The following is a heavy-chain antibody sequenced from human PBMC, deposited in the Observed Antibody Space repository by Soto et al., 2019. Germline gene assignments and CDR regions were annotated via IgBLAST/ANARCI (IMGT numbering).Heavy chain of an antibody. CDR1: GVSISSYY. CDR2: IYNSGGT. D-gene: IGHD6-19*01. J-gene: IGHJ4*02. CDR3: ARDKGGTRGWLIDY. V-gene: IGHV4-4*07. Sequence: LSLTFTVSGVSISSYYWNWVRQPAGKGLEWIGRIYNSGGTNYNPSFTGRLTMSIDTSKNQFSLMLSSVTAADTAMYYCARDKGGTRGWLIDYWGQGTLVTVSS.